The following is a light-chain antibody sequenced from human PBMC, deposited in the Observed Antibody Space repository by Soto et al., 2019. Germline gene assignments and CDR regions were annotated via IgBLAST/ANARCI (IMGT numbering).Light chain of an antibody. CDR3: QKYDYVPYT. V-gene: IGKV1-27*01. CDR1: QGIRSY. CDR2: AAS. J-gene: IGKJ2*01. Sequence: DIQMIQSPSSLAASVRDRVTITCRASQGIRSYLAWYQQKPGKVPKLLIYAASTLQSGVPSRFSGSGSVTDFTLTISSLQPGDAATYYCQKYDYVPYTFGQGTKVHIK.